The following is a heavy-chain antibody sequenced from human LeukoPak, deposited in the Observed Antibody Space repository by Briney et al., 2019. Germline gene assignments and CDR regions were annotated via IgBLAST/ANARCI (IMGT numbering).Heavy chain of an antibody. Sequence: SETLSLTCTVSGDSISFYYWSWIRQSPGKGLEWMGYIHYTGTTAYNPSLPSRVTISVDMSRSEFSLKLQSVTASDTAVYFCASRLGRRYYGMDVWGQGTKVAVSS. V-gene: IGHV4-59*01. CDR1: GDSISFYY. CDR3: ASRLGRRYYGMDV. J-gene: IGHJ6*02. CDR2: IHYTGTT. D-gene: IGHD3-16*01.